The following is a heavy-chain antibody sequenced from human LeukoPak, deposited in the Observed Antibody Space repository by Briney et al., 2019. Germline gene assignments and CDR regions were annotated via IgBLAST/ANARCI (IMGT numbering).Heavy chain of an antibody. J-gene: IGHJ4*02. CDR3: ARGLYYYDRSTYDDFDY. Sequence: GASVKVSCKASGYPFSTYWLHWVRQAPGQGLEWMGFVNPNDGARIYAQKLQGRITMTRDTSTNTVFMELSSLRSEDTAVYYCARGLYYYDRSTYDDFDYWGQGTLVTVSS. D-gene: IGHD3-22*01. CDR2: VNPNDGAR. V-gene: IGHV1-46*01. CDR1: GYPFSTYW.